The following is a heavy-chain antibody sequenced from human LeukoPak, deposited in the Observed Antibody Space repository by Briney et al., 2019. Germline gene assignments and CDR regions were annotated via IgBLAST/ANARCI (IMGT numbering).Heavy chain of an antibody. CDR1: GFTFSSYA. J-gene: IGHJ4*02. CDR3: ARDSTKYCSGGSCNRFDY. V-gene: IGHV3-30*04. D-gene: IGHD2-15*01. Sequence: GGSLRLFCAASGFTFSSYAMHWVRQAPGKGLQWVAVISYDGSNKYYADSVKGRFTISRDNSKNTLYLQMNSLRAEDTAVYYCARDSTKYCSGGSCNRFDYWGQGTLVTVSS. CDR2: ISYDGSNK.